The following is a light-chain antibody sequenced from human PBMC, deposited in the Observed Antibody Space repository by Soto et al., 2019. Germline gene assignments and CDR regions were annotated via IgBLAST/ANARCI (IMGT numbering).Light chain of an antibody. CDR1: QTISRN. CDR2: AAS. Sequence: DIQMTQSPSSLSASVGDRVTITCRAGQTISRNLNWYQQKPGKAPKLLIYAASTLQSGVPSRFSGSGSGTDFTLTIYSLQPEDSATYYCQQSYNKAFGGGTKVDI. CDR3: QQSYNKA. J-gene: IGKJ4*01. V-gene: IGKV1-39*01.